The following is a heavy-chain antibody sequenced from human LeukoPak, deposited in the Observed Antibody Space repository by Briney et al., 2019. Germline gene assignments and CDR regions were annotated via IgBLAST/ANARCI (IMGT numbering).Heavy chain of an antibody. CDR1: GYTFTSYN. CDR2: MNPNSGNT. D-gene: IGHD3-22*01. J-gene: IGHJ4*02. CDR3: ARGRGYYDSRGYYH. V-gene: IGHV1-8*03. Sequence: GASVKVSCKASGYTFTSYNINWVRQATGQGLEWMGWMNPNSGNTGYAQKFQGRVTITRNTSISTAYMELSSLRSEDTAMYYCARGRGYYDSRGYYHWGQGTLVTVSS.